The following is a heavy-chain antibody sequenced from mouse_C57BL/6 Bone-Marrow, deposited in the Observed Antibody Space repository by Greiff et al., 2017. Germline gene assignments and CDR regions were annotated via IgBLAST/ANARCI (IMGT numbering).Heavy chain of an antibody. D-gene: IGHD2-4*01. CDR1: GYTFTDYY. V-gene: IGHV1-19*01. J-gene: IGHJ2*01. CDR3: ARPLYDYENY. Sequence: EVKLQQSGPVLVKPGASVKMSCKASGYTFTDYYMNWVKQSHGKSLEWIGVINPYNGGTSYNQKFKGKATLTVDKSSSTAYMELNSLTSEDSAVYYCARPLYDYENYWGQGTTLTVSS. CDR2: INPYNGGT.